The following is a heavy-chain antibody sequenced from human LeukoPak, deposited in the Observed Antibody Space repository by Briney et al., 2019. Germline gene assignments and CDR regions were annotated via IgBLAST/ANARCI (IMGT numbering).Heavy chain of an antibody. CDR3: ARDRGGAGDFDY. CDR1: GYTFTSYG. V-gene: IGHV1-3*01. D-gene: IGHD3-16*01. J-gene: IGHJ4*02. CDR2: INAGNGDT. Sequence: ASVKVSCKASGYTFTSYGISWVRQAPGQRLEWMGWINAGNGDTKYSQKFQGRVTFTRDTSASTAYMQLSSLRSEDTAVYYCARDRGGAGDFDYWGQGTLVTVSS.